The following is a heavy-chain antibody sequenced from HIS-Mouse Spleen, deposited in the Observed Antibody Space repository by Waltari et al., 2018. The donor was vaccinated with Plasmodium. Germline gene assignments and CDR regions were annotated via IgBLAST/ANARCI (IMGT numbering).Heavy chain of an antibody. CDR3: ASSWYWYFDL. CDR2: IKKEGSEK. Sequence: EVQLVESGGGLVQPGGSLRLSCAASGFPFSSYWMSWVRQAPGKGVEWVANIKKEGSEKYYVDSVKGRFTIARDNAKNSLYLQMNSLRAEDTAVYYCASSWYWYFDLWGRGTLVTVSS. D-gene: IGHD6-13*01. CDR1: GFPFSSYW. J-gene: IGHJ2*01. V-gene: IGHV3-7*01.